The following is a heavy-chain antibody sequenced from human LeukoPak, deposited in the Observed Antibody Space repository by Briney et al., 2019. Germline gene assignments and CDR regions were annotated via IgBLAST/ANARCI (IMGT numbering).Heavy chain of an antibody. CDR1: GGSFSDYY. V-gene: IGHV4-34*01. CDR2: IYYSGST. D-gene: IGHD6-13*01. CDR3: ARDPTAAGTGYFDY. Sequence: PSETLSLTCAVYGGSFSDYYWTWIRQPPGKGLEWIGSIYYSGSTYYNPSLKSRVTISVDTSKNQFSLKLSSVTAADTAVYYCARDPTAAGTGYFDYWGQGTLVTVSS. J-gene: IGHJ4*02.